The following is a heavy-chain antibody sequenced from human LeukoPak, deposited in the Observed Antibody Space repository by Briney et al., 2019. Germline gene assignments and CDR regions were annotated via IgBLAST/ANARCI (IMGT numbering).Heavy chain of an antibody. CDR2: IRSKANSYAT. V-gene: IGHV3-73*01. CDR3: TSYEVNYYYMDV. CDR1: GFTFSSSA. D-gene: IGHD3-22*01. J-gene: IGHJ6*03. Sequence: GGSLRLSCAASGFTFSSSAMHWVRQASGKGLEWVGRIRSKANSYATAYAASVKGRFTISRDDSKNTAYLQMNSLKTEDTAVYYCTSYEVNYYYMDVWGKGTTVTVSS.